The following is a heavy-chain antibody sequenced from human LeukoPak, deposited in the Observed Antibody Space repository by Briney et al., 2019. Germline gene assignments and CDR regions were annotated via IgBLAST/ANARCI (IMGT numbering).Heavy chain of an antibody. J-gene: IGHJ5*02. CDR3: ARTPLRGATFFTSYPNWFDT. V-gene: IGHV4-59*08. CDR1: GGSISSYY. Sequence: SETLSLTCTVSGGSISSYYWSWIRQPPGKGLEWIGRVYSSGSTDYNPSLKSRLSISVDTSKIQFSLRLSSVTVADTAVYYCARTPLRGATFFTSYPNWFDTWGQGTLVTVSS. CDR2: VYSSGST. D-gene: IGHD3-10*01.